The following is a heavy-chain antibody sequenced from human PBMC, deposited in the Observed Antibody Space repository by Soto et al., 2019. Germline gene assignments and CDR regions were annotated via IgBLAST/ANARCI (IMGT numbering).Heavy chain of an antibody. CDR2: IYTSGST. V-gene: IGHV4-4*07. D-gene: IGHD3-22*01. CDR1: GCSIRSYY. J-gene: IGHJ3*02. Sequence: WETLSLTYTFAGCSIRSYYLSWIRQTAGKGLEWIGRIYTSGSTNYNPSLKSRVTMSVDTSKNQFSLKLSSVTAADTAVYYCARDNHAMIDAFDIWGQGTMVTVSS. CDR3: ARDNHAMIDAFDI.